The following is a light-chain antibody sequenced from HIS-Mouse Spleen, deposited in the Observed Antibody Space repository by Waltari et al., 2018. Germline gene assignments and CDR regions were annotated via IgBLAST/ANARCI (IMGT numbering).Light chain of an antibody. J-gene: IGLJ1*01. V-gene: IGLV1-47*01. CDR1: SSNIGSNY. Sequence: TQPPSASGTPGQRVTISCSGRSSNIGSNYVYWYQQLPGTAPKLLIYRNNQRPSGVPDRFSGSKSGTSASLAISGLRSEDEADYYCAAWDDSLSGYVFGTGTKVTVL. CDR2: RNN. CDR3: AAWDDSLSGYV.